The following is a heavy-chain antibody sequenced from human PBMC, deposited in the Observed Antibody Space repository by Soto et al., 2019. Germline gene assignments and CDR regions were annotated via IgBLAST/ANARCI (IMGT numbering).Heavy chain of an antibody. CDR2: IYWDDDT. Sequence: QITLKESGPTLVKPTQTLTLTCTFSGFSLSTSGVGVGWIRQPPGKALECLALIYWDDDTRYRPSLKSRLTITKDTSKNQVVLTMTNMDPGDTATYYCAHRGPSSSWPYNAGCWFDPWGQGTLVTVSS. CDR3: AHRGPSSSWPYNAGCWFDP. D-gene: IGHD6-13*01. CDR1: GFSLSTSGVG. V-gene: IGHV2-5*02. J-gene: IGHJ5*02.